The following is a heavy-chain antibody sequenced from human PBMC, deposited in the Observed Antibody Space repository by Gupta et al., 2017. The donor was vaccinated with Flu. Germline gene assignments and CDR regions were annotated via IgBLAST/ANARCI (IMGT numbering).Heavy chain of an antibody. D-gene: IGHD2-15*01. CDR2: SIPVFGPT. CDR3: ARKGGGHCSGGTCYSFDY. V-gene: IGHV1-69*01. J-gene: IGHJ4*02. Sequence: QVQLLQSGAEVKKPGSSVKVSCKASGVTFSSYAIHWVRQAPGQGLEWMGGSIPVFGPTNSAQKFQGRVTITADESTSTAYMELSSLRSEDTAVYYCARKGGGHCSGGTCYSFDYWGQGTLVTVSS. CDR1: GVTFSSYA.